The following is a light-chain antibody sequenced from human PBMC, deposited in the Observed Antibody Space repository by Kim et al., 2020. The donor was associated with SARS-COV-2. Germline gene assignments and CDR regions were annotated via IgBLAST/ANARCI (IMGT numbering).Light chain of an antibody. CDR1: QSVGDN. CDR3: QKYNSWPWT. Sequence: EIVMTQSPATLSVSPGERVTLPCRASQSVGDNLAWYQKKPGQAPRLLMYRASTRATDIPGRFSGSGSGTEFTLTINSLQSEDSAIYYCQKYNSWPWTFGQGTKVDIK. J-gene: IGKJ1*01. CDR2: RAS. V-gene: IGKV3-15*01.